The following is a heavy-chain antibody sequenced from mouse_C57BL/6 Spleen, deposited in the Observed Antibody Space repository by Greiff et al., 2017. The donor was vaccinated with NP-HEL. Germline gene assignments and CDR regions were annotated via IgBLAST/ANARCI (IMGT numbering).Heavy chain of an antibody. CDR2: INPYNGGT. CDR1: GYTFTDYY. V-gene: IGHV1-19*01. Sequence: VQLKQSGPVLVKPGASVKMSCKASGYTFTDYYMNWVKQSHGKSLEWIGVINPYNGGTSYNQKFKGKATLTVDKSSSTAYMELNSLTSEDSAVYYCARGGTTVVAPWYFDVWGTGTTVTVSS. J-gene: IGHJ1*03. CDR3: ARGGTTVVAPWYFDV. D-gene: IGHD1-1*01.